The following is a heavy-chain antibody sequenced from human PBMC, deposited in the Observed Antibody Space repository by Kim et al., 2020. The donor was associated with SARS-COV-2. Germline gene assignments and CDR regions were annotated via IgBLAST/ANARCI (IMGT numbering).Heavy chain of an antibody. CDR1: GFTFSSYE. D-gene: IGHD3-10*01. Sequence: GGSLRLSCAASGFTFSSYEMNWVRQAPGKGLEWVSYISSSGSTIYYADSVKGRFTISRDNAKNSLYLQMNSLRAEDTAVYYCARGSPYYYGSGRTYGMDVWGQGTTVTVSS. CDR2: ISSSGSTI. J-gene: IGHJ6*02. V-gene: IGHV3-48*03. CDR3: ARGSPYYYGSGRTYGMDV.